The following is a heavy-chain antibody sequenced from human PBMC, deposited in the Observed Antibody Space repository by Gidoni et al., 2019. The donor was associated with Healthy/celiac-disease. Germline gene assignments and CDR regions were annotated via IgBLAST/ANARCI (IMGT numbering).Heavy chain of an antibody. D-gene: IGHD3-22*01. J-gene: IGHJ6*02. CDR1: GFTFDDYA. V-gene: IGHV3-9*01. Sequence: EVQLVESGGGLVQPGRSLRLSCAASGFTFDDYAMHWVRQAPGKGLECVSGISWNSGSIGYADSVKGRFTISRDNAKNSLYLQMNSLRAEDTALYYCAKDIYDSSGIYYYYYGMDVWGQGTTVTVSS. CDR3: AKDIYDSSGIYYYYYGMDV. CDR2: ISWNSGSI.